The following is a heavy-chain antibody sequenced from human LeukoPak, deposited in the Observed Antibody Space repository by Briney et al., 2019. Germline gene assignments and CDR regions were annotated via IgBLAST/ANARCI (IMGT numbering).Heavy chain of an antibody. CDR1: GFTFSSYE. D-gene: IGHD3-3*01. Sequence: GGSLRLSYAASGFTFSSYEMNWVRQAPGKGLEWVSYISSSGSTIYYADSVKGRFTISRDNAKNSLYLQMNSLRAEDTAVYYCARVPIFGVVIEYNWFDPWGQGTLVTVSS. V-gene: IGHV3-48*03. CDR3: ARVPIFGVVIEYNWFDP. J-gene: IGHJ5*02. CDR2: ISSSGSTI.